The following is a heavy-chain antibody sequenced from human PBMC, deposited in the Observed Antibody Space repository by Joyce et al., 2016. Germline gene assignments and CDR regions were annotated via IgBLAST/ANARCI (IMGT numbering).Heavy chain of an antibody. J-gene: IGHJ4*02. D-gene: IGHD2-15*01. CDR3: ARVLVGDCSGGSCYFDY. CDR1: GYTFTGYY. CDR2: INPNSGGT. V-gene: IGHV1-2*06. Sequence: QVQLVQSGAEVKKPGASVKVSCKASGYTFTGYYMHWGRQDPGQGREWRGRINPNSGGTNCAQKLKGRVTMTRDTSISTAYMELSRLRSDDTAVYYFARVLVGDCSGGSCYFDYWGQGSLVTVSS.